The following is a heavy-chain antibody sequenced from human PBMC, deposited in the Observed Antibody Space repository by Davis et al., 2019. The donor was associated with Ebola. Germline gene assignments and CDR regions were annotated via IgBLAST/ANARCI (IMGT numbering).Heavy chain of an antibody. D-gene: IGHD3-10*01. CDR2: INPNNGVA. CDR1: GYTFTGYY. V-gene: IGHV1-2*06. CDR3: ARGFGDVDSFDI. Sequence: ASVKVSCKASGYTFTGYYIQWVRQAPGQGLEWMGRINPNNGVANYAQKFQGRVTMTTETSISTAYMDLSRLTSDDTAVYYCARGFGDVDSFDIWGQGTMITVSS. J-gene: IGHJ3*02.